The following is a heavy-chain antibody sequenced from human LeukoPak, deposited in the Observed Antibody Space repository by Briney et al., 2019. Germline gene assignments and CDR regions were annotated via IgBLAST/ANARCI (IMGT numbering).Heavy chain of an antibody. D-gene: IGHD6-13*01. J-gene: IGHJ4*02. CDR3: ARDLEAANTYYIDY. Sequence: GGSLRLSCAASGFTVSISYMSWVRHAPGGGREWVSFISSAGTTYYADAVKGRFTISRDNCKNKLYLQVNSLRDEDTAVYYCARDLEAANTYYIDYWGQGTMVTVSS. CDR1: GFTVSISY. CDR2: ISSAGTT. V-gene: IGHV3-66*01.